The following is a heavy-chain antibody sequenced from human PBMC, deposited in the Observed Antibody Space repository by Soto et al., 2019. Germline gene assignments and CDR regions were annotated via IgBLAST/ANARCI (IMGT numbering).Heavy chain of an antibody. CDR1: GGSISSYY. CDR2: IYYSGST. CDR3: ARDGSASSGYYHDY. Sequence: QVQLQESGPGLVKPSETLSLTCTVSGGSISSYYWSWIRQPPGKGLEWIGYIYYSGSTNYNPSLTSRVTISVDPSKNQFSLKLSSVTAADTAVYYCARDGSASSGYYHDYWGQGTLVTVSS. D-gene: IGHD3-22*01. J-gene: IGHJ4*02. V-gene: IGHV4-59*01.